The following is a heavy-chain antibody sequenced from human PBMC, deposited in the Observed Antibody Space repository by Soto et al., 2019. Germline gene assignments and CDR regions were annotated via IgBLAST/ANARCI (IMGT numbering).Heavy chain of an antibody. Sequence: ASVKVSCKVPENTLTELTIDWLRQAPGKGLEWMGRSAPEEGEPIYPQKFQGRVSMTEDPSTDTAYMELTSLRFEDTAVYFCAADRKIVGTIGAFDFWGQGTLVTVYS. CDR3: AADRKIVGTIGAFDF. CDR1: ENTLTELT. V-gene: IGHV1-24*01. CDR2: SAPEEGEP. D-gene: IGHD1-26*01. J-gene: IGHJ4*02.